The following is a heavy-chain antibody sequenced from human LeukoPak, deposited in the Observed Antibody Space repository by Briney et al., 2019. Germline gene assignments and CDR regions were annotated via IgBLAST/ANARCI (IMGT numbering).Heavy chain of an antibody. CDR2: MNPDSGNT. CDR1: EYTFNIYD. CDR3: AVHLPGDYLDR. J-gene: IGHJ4*02. V-gene: IGHV1-8*01. Sequence: VASVKVSCKASEYTFNIYDINWVRQAPGQGLEWMGRMNPDSGNTGFAQKFQGRVTMTRNTSITTAYMELSSLRSEDTAVYYCAVHLPGDYLDRWGQGTLVTVSS.